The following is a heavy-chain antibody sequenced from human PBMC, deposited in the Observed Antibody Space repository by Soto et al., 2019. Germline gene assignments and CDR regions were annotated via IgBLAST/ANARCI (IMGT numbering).Heavy chain of an antibody. Sequence: GGSLRLSCEAFGFRFSNSAMSWIRQAPGKGLEWVSTITSGGGTTYYIDSVKGRFDISRDNSNNTLFLQVNRLRPEDTAVYFYAKFLSPMVSPPFVSWGQGSLVPVSS. J-gene: IGHJ5*01. CDR3: AKFLSPMVSPPFVS. CDR1: GFRFSNSA. D-gene: IGHD3-10*01. CDR2: ITSGGGTT. V-gene: IGHV3-23*01.